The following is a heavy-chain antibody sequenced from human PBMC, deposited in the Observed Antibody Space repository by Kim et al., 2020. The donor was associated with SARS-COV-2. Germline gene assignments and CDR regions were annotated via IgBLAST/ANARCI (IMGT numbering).Heavy chain of an antibody. V-gene: IGHV5-51*01. Sequence: GESLKISCKGSGYSFTSYWIGWVRQMPGKGLEWMGIIYPGDSDTRYSPSFQGQVTISADKSISTAYLQWSSLKASDTAMYYCASCVVTATPTKRRVDWYFDLWGRGTLVTVSS. CDR1: GYSFTSYW. CDR3: ASCVVTATPTKRRVDWYFDL. J-gene: IGHJ2*01. CDR2: IYPGDSDT. D-gene: IGHD2-21*02.